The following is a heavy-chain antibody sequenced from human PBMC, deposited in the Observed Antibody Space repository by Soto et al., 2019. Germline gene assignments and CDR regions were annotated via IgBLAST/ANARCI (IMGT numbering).Heavy chain of an antibody. CDR3: ARGDEGDVYRYGPYAYYYCSMDV. D-gene: IGHD5-18*01. V-gene: IGHV1-69*06. J-gene: IGHJ6*02. CDR1: GGAFSNHA. CDR2: IIPIFGTP. Sequence: QLVQSGADVKKPGSSVKVSCKAAGGAFSNHAISWVRQAPGQGLEWMGGIIPIFGTPMYAQGFKGRVTITADKSMSTVYMELSSLRSEDTAVYYCARGDEGDVYRYGPYAYYYCSMDVWGQGTTVTVSS.